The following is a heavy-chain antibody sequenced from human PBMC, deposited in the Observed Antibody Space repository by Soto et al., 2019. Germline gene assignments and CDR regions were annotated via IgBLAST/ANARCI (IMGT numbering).Heavy chain of an antibody. J-gene: IGHJ3*01. CDR2: IIPIFGTA. CDR1: GGTFSSYA. D-gene: IGHD5-18*01. CDR3: ASAGYSLGADAFDV. V-gene: IGHV1-69*12. Sequence: QVQLVQSGAEVKKPGSSVKVSCKASGGTFSSYAISWVRQAPGQGLEWMGGIIPIFGTANYAQKFQGRVTSTADESASTGSMELRSLRSEDTAVYYCASAGYSLGADAFDVWGQGTMVTVSS.